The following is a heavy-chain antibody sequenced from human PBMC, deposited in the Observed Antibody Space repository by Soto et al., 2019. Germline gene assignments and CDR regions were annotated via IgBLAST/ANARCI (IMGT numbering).Heavy chain of an antibody. J-gene: IGHJ4*02. V-gene: IGHV6-1*01. CDR2: TYYRSKWYY. Sequence: SQTLSLTCAITVDSVSSNRAGWSWVRQSPSRGLEWLGRTYYRSKWYYEYSVAVRGRITIKPDTSKNQYSLQLYSVTPEDTAVYFCARGEQYSGRIFDYWGQGTLVTFSS. CDR3: ARGEQYSGRIFDY. CDR1: VDSVSSNRAG. D-gene: IGHD1-26*01.